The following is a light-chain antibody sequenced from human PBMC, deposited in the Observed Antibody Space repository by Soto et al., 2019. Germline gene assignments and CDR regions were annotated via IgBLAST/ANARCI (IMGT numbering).Light chain of an antibody. CDR3: SSYTSSSTYV. CDR2: EVS. J-gene: IGLJ1*01. CDR1: SGDVGGYNY. V-gene: IGLV2-14*01. Sequence: QSALTQPASVSGSRGQSITISCTGTSGDVGGYNYVSWYQQHPGKAPKLMIYEVSNRPSGVSNRFSGSKSGNTASLTISGLQAEDEADYYCSSYTSSSTYVFGTGTKVTVL.